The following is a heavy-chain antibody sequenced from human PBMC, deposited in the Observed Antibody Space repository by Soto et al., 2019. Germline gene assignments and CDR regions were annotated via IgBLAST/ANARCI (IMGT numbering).Heavy chain of an antibody. CDR3: ARAEYCTNGVCYTPPGFDY. J-gene: IGHJ4*02. CDR2: IGTYANT. Sequence: PGGSLRLSCAASGFTFSSYDINWVRQAPGKGLEWVSAIGTYANTYYADSVKGRFTISRDNSKNTLHLQMNSLRTEDTAVYYCARAEYCTNGVCYTPPGFDYWGQGTLVTVSS. V-gene: IGHV3-23*01. D-gene: IGHD2-8*01. CDR1: GFTFSSYD.